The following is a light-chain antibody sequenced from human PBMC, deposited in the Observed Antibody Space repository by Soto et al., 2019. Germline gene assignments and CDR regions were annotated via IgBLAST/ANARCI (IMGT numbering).Light chain of an antibody. Sequence: QSALTQPPSASGSPGQSVTISCTGTSSDVGGYNYVSWYQQYPGKAPKLMIYEVSKRPSGVPDRFSGSKSGNTASLTVSGLQAEDEADYYCCSYAGTIPDVFGSGTKLTVL. CDR3: CSYAGTIPDV. V-gene: IGLV2-8*01. CDR1: SSDVGGYNY. CDR2: EVS. J-gene: IGLJ1*01.